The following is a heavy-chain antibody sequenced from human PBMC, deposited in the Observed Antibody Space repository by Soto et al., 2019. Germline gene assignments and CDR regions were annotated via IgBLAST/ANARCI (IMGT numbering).Heavy chain of an antibody. CDR1: GYTFTSYG. Sequence: ASVKVSCKASGYTFTSYGISWVRQAPGQGLEWMGWISAYNGNTNYAQKLQGRVTMTTDTSTSTAYMELRSLRSDDTAVYYCARDSKGYCSGGSCYGCYWGQGTLVTV. CDR3: ARDSKGYCSGGSCYGCY. CDR2: ISAYNGNT. V-gene: IGHV1-18*04. D-gene: IGHD2-15*01. J-gene: IGHJ4*02.